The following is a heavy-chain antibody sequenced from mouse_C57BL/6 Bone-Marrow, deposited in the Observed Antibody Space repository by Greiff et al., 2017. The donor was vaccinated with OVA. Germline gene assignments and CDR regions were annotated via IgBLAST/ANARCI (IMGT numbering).Heavy chain of an antibody. J-gene: IGHJ3*01. CDR1: GYTFTSYW. Sequence: QVQLQQPGTELVKPGASVKLSCKASGYTFTSYWMHWVKQRPGQGLEWIGNINPSNGGTNYNEKFKSKATLTVDKSSSTAYMQLSSLTSEDSAVYYCARSLRYYYGPSWFAYWGKGTLVTVSA. CDR2: INPSNGGT. CDR3: ARSLRYYYGPSWFAY. D-gene: IGHD1-1*01. V-gene: IGHV1-53*01.